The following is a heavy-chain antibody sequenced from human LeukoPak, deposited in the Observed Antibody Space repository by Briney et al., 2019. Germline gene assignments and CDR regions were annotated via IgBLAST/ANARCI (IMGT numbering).Heavy chain of an antibody. CDR1: GYTFTSYG. J-gene: IGHJ6*03. Sequence: GASVKVSCKASGYTFTSYGISWVRQAPGQGLEWMGWISAYNGNTNYAQKLQGRVTMTTDTSTSTAYMELRSLRSDDTAVYYCARGVAFLEWLFSPPIYYYYMDVWGKGTTVTVSS. CDR3: ARGVAFLEWLFSPPIYYYYMDV. D-gene: IGHD3-3*02. V-gene: IGHV1-18*01. CDR2: ISAYNGNT.